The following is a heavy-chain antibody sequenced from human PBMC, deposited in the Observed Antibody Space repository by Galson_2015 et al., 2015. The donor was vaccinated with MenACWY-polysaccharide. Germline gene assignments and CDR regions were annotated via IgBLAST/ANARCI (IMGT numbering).Heavy chain of an antibody. J-gene: IGHJ4*02. V-gene: IGHV1-2*02. D-gene: IGHD4-11*01. CDR1: GYTFIGYY. Sequence: SVKVSCKASGYTFIGYYMHWVRQAPGQGLEWMGWINPNNGGTDFARKFRGRITMTRDTSISTAYMELNRLTSDDTAVYYCAREQDSRSLDSWGQGTPVTVSS. CDR3: AREQDSRSLDS. CDR2: INPNNGGT.